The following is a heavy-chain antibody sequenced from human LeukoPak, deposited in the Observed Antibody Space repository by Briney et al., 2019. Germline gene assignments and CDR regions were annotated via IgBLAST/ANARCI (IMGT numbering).Heavy chain of an antibody. CDR2: ISGSGGST. J-gene: IGHJ4*02. D-gene: IGHD6-19*01. CDR3: AKPLGWDYSSGWYGVSS. CDR1: GFTFSSYA. Sequence: QPGGSLRLSCAASGFTFSSYAMSWVRQAPGKGLEWVSAISGSGGSTYYADSVKGRFTISRDNSKNTLYLQMNSLRAEDTAVYYCAKPLGWDYSSGWYGVSSRGQGTLVTVSS. V-gene: IGHV3-23*01.